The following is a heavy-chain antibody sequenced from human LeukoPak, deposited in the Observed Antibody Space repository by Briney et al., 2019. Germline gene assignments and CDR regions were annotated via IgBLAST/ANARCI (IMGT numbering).Heavy chain of an antibody. CDR3: AREYISGWNYFDR. V-gene: IGHV4-38-2*02. Sequence: SETLSLTCTVSGYSISSGYYWGWIRQPPGKGLEWIGSIYHGGSTYYNPSLKSRVTISVDTSKNQFSLKLRSVTAADTAVYYCAREYISGWNYFDRWGQGTLVTVSS. CDR1: GYSISSGYY. D-gene: IGHD6-19*01. CDR2: IYHGGST. J-gene: IGHJ4*02.